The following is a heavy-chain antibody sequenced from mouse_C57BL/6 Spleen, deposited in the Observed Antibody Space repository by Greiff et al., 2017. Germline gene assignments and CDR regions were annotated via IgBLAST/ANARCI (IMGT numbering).Heavy chain of an antibody. D-gene: IGHD1-1*01. V-gene: IGHV1-69*01. CDR3: ARLEITTVVADY. J-gene: IGHJ2*01. CDR2: IDPSDSYT. CDR1: GYTFTSYW. Sequence: VQLQQPGAELVMPGASVKLSCKASGYTFTSYWMHWVKQRPGQGLEWIGEIDPSDSYTNYNQKFKGKSTLTVDKSSSTAYMQLSSLTSEDSAVYYCARLEITTVVADYWGQGTTLTVSS.